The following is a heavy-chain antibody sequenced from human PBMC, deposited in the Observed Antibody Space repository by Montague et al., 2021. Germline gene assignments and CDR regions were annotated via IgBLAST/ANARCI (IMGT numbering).Heavy chain of an antibody. D-gene: IGHD4-17*01. J-gene: IGHJ4*02. CDR2: IKKDGTEK. CDR3: SRAWVRSGFGS. Sequence: SLRLSCAASGFTFSSYWMTWVRQAPGKGLEWVASIKKDGTEKYYGDSVMGRFTISRDNAKTSLYLQMSVLRAEDTAVYFCSRAWVRSGFGSWGQGTLVTVSS. V-gene: IGHV3-7*05. CDR1: GFTFSSYW.